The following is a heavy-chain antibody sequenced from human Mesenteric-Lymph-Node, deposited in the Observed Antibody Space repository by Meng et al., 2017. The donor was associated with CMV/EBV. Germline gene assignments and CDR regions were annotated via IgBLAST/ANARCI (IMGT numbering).Heavy chain of an antibody. Sequence: ASVKVSCKASGYTFTGYHMHWVRQAPGQGLEWTGWINPNSGGTNYAQKFQGRVTMTRDTSISTAYMELSSLRSDDTAVYYCARDGLTVYGGWFDPWGQGTLVTVSS. V-gene: IGHV1-2*02. CDR3: ARDGLTVYGGWFDP. D-gene: IGHD2-8*01. J-gene: IGHJ5*02. CDR1: GYTFTGYH. CDR2: INPNSGGT.